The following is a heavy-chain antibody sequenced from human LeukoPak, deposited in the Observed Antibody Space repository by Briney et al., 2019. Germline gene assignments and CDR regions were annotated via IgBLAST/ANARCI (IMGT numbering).Heavy chain of an antibody. CDR2: IRQDGSDK. D-gene: IGHD2-2*01. Sequence: GGSLRLTCAASGFTFSTYWMSWVRQAPGKGLEWVANIRQDGSDKYYVDSVKGRFTISGDNAKNSLYLQMNSLRAEDTAVYYCARDGGNAMPFDYWGQGTLVTVSS. J-gene: IGHJ4*02. CDR3: ARDGGNAMPFDY. V-gene: IGHV3-7*01. CDR1: GFTFSTYW.